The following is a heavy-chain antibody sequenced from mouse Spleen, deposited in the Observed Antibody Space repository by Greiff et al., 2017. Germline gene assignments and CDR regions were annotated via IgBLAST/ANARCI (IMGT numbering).Heavy chain of an antibody. D-gene: IGHD2-4*01. CDR3: AREGLRYYYAMDY. J-gene: IGHJ4*01. Sequence: QVQLQQPGAELVRPGTSVKLSCKASGYTFTSYWMHWVKQRPGQGLEWIGVIDPSDSYTNYNQKFKGKATLTVDTSSSTAYMQLSSLTSEDSAVYYCAREGLRYYYAMDYWGQGTSVTVSS. CDR2: IDPSDSYT. CDR1: GYTFTSYW. V-gene: IGHV1-59*01.